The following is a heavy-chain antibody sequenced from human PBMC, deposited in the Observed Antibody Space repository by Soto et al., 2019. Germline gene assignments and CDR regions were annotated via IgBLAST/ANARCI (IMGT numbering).Heavy chain of an antibody. D-gene: IGHD1-1*01. CDR1: GYTFTSYD. J-gene: IGHJ6*02. CDR2: MNPNSGNT. CDR3: ARERTGTTSMDV. V-gene: IGHV1-8*01. Sequence: QVHLVQSGAEVKKPGASVKVSCKASGYTFTSYDINWERQATGQGLEWMGWMNPNSGNTGYAQKFQGRVTMTRNTSISTAYMELSSLRSEDTAVYYCARERTGTTSMDVWGQGTTVTVSS.